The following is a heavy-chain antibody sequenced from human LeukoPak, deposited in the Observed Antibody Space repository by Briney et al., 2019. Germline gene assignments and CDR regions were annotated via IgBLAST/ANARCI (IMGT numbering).Heavy chain of an antibody. CDR3: ATLYGDYVASDY. Sequence: ASVKVSCKASGHSSTVYYMHWVRQAPGQGLEWMGWINPNSGGTNYAQKFLGRVTMTRDTSVSTAYMELSRLRSDDTAVYYCATLYGDYVASDYWGQGALVTVSS. V-gene: IGHV1-2*02. CDR1: GHSSTVYY. D-gene: IGHD4-17*01. CDR2: INPNSGGT. J-gene: IGHJ4*02.